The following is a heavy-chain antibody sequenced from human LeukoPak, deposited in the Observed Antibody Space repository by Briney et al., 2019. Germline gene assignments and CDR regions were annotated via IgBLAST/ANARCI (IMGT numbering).Heavy chain of an antibody. CDR2: ISFSGSDT. V-gene: IGHV3-23*01. Sequence: GGSPRLSCAASGFTFRNYAMSWVRQAPGKGLEWVSAISFSGSDTYYADSVKGRFTISRDNSKNTLYLQMNSLRADDTAVYYCAKGGSIGSYFVAFDYWGQGTLVTVSS. D-gene: IGHD1-26*01. J-gene: IGHJ4*02. CDR3: AKGGSIGSYFVAFDY. CDR1: GFTFRNYA.